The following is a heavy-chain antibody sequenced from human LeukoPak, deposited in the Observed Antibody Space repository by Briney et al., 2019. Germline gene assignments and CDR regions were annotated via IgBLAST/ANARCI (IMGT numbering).Heavy chain of an antibody. J-gene: IGHJ6*02. Sequence: SETLSLTCTVSGASITSYYWSWIRQPPGKGLEWIGFFSYSGSANYNPSLKSRVTISVDTSKNQFSLSLTSVTAADTAVYYCARCSRGTSVGMDVWGQGTTVTVSS. CDR1: GASITSYY. D-gene: IGHD1-1*01. CDR3: ARCSRGTSVGMDV. V-gene: IGHV4-59*08. CDR2: FSYSGSA.